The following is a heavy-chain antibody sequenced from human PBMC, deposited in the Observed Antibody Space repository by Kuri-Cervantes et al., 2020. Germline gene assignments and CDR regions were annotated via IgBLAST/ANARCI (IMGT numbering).Heavy chain of an antibody. CDR2: IHTSGST. V-gene: IGHV4-4*07. CDR3: ARGPYYYDSSGYPTSHAFDI. Sequence: SETLSLTCTVSGGSISSYYWSWIRQPAGKGLEWIGRIHTSGSTNYNPSLKSRATITVDTSKNQFSLKQSSVTAADTAVYYCARGPYYYDSSGYPTSHAFDIWGQGTMVTVSS. J-gene: IGHJ3*02. CDR1: GGSISSYY. D-gene: IGHD3-22*01.